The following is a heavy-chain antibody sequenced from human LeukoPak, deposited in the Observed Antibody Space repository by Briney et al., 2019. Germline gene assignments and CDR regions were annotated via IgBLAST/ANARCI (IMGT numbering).Heavy chain of an antibody. D-gene: IGHD2-8*01. Sequence: PGGSLRLSCAASGFTFSSYAMSWVRQPPGKGLEWVSGISGSGGSTYYADSVKGRFTISRDNSKNTLYLQMNSLRAEDTAVYYCAKDFGYCINGVCYGTPFDYWGQGTLVTVSS. CDR1: GFTFSSYA. CDR2: ISGSGGST. V-gene: IGHV3-23*01. CDR3: AKDFGYCINGVCYGTPFDY. J-gene: IGHJ4*02.